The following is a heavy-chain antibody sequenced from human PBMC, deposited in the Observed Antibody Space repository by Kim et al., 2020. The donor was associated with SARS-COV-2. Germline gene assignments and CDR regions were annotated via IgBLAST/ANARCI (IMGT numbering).Heavy chain of an antibody. D-gene: IGHD1-1*01. CDR3: ARGYAGGYYYYGMDV. V-gene: IGHV4-59*01. CDR2: IYYSGST. CDR1: GGSISSYY. Sequence: SETLSLTCTVSGGSISSYYWSWIRQPPGKGLEWIGYIYYSGSTNYNPSLKSRVTISVDTSKNQFSLKLSSVTAADTAVYYCARGYAGGYYYYGMDVWGQGTTVTVSS. J-gene: IGHJ6*02.